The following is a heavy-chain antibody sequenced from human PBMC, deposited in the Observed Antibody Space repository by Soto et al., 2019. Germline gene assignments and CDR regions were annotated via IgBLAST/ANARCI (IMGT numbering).Heavy chain of an antibody. CDR2: ISGSGGST. CDR3: ATLLRDCSSTSCYDNYFDY. V-gene: IGHV3-23*01. D-gene: IGHD2-2*01. CDR1: GFTFISYA. Sequence: GGSLRVSCAAVGFTFISYAISWVSKTPAKGLEWVSAISGSGGSTYYADSVKGRFTISRDNSKNTLYLQMNSLRAEDTAVYYCATLLRDCSSTSCYDNYFDYWGQGTLVTVSS. J-gene: IGHJ4*02.